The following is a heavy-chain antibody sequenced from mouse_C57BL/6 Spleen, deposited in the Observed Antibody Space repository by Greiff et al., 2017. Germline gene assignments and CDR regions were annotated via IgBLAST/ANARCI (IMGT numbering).Heavy chain of an antibody. CDR1: GFSLTSYG. CDR2: IWSGGST. CDR3: AKSAYYAMDY. V-gene: IGHV2-4*01. Sequence: QVQLQQSGPGLVQPSQSLSITCTASGFSLTSYGVHWVRQPPGKGLEWLGGIWSGGSTDYNAAFITRLGISKDNSKSQVFFKMNSLQADDTAIYYCAKSAYYAMDYWGQGTSVTVAS. J-gene: IGHJ4*01.